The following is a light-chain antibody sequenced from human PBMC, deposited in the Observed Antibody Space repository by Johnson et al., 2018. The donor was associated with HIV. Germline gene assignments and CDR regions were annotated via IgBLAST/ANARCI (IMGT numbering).Light chain of an antibody. CDR1: SSNIGNNY. CDR2: EIN. CDR3: AAWDSSSRGAHYV. V-gene: IGLV1-51*02. J-gene: IGLJ1*01. Sequence: QSVLTQPPSVSAAPGQKVTISCSGSSSNIGNNYVSWYQHLPGRAPKLLIYEINKRPSGIPDRFSASKSGSSATLDITGLQTGDEADYYCAAWDSSSRGAHYVFGTGTEVTVL.